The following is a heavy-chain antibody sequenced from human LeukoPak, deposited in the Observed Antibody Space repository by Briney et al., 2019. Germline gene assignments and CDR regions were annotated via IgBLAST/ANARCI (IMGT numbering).Heavy chain of an antibody. CDR1: GFTFSSYW. CDR3: ARGSESIVLMVYAHYYYYGMDV. V-gene: IGHV3-74*01. Sequence: GGSLRLSCAASGFTFSSYWMHWVRQAPGKGLVWVSRINSDGSSTSYADSVKGRFTISRDNAKNSLYLQMNSLRAEDTAVYYCARGSESIVLMVYAHYYYYGMDVWGQGTTVTVSS. J-gene: IGHJ6*02. D-gene: IGHD2-8*01. CDR2: INSDGSST.